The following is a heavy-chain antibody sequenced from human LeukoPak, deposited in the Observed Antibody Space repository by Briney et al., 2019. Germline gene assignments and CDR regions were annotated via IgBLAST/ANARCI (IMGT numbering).Heavy chain of an antibody. CDR2: ISSSSTI. Sequence: GGSLRLSCAASGFTFSSYSMNWVRQAPGKGLEWVSYISSSSTIYYADSEKGRFTISRDNAKNSLYLQMNSLRAEDTAVYYCARGRGDCYCPDYWGQGTLVTVSS. V-gene: IGHV3-48*01. J-gene: IGHJ4*02. CDR3: ARGRGDCYCPDY. D-gene: IGHD2-21*02. CDR1: GFTFSSYS.